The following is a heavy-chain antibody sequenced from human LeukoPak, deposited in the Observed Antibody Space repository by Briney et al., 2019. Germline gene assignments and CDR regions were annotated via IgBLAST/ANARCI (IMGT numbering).Heavy chain of an antibody. CDR3: ALLYDYVWGSYLDY. Sequence: SETLSLTCTVSGGSISSYYWSWIRLPAGKGLEWIGRIYTSGSTNYNPSLKSRVTMSVDTSKNQFSLKLSSVTAADTAVYYCALLYDYVWGSYLDYWGQGTLVTVSS. D-gene: IGHD3-16*02. CDR2: IYTSGST. V-gene: IGHV4-4*07. CDR1: GGSISSYY. J-gene: IGHJ4*02.